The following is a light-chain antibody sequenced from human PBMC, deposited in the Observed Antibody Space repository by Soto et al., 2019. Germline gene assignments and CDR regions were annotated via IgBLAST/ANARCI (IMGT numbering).Light chain of an antibody. V-gene: IGKV3-11*01. CDR3: QQLYDWPWT. Sequence: PGESASLSCRASQSVSDYLAWYQQKPGQAPGLFIYDVSKRATGIPARFSGSGSGTDFTLTISSLEPEDFAVYFCQQLYDWPWTFGLGTKVDIK. CDR2: DVS. J-gene: IGKJ1*01. CDR1: QSVSDY.